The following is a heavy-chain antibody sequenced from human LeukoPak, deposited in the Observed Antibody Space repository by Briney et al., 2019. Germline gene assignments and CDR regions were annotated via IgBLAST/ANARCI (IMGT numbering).Heavy chain of an antibody. CDR3: ARGARSSGNFYNFLFDS. D-gene: IGHD3-10*01. Sequence: GGSLRLSCAASGFTFDNYGMSWVRQAPGKGLEWVSGINWNGDSTGYADSVKGRFTISRDNAKNSLYLQMIGLRAEDTALYHCARGARSSGNFYNFLFDSWGQGTLVTVSS. J-gene: IGHJ4*02. V-gene: IGHV3-20*01. CDR1: GFTFDNYG. CDR2: INWNGDST.